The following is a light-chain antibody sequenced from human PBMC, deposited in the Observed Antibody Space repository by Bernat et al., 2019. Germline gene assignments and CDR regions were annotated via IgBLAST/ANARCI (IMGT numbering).Light chain of an antibody. CDR3: SSYTSRSTVI. Sequence: QSALTQPASVSGSPGQSITISCTGTRSDIGGYNYVSWYQQHPGKAPKLMIYDVTNRPSGVSNRFSGSKSGNTASLTISGLQADDEADYYCSSYTSRSTVIFGGGTQLTV. V-gene: IGLV2-14*01. CDR1: RSDIGGYNY. CDR2: DVT. J-gene: IGLJ2*01.